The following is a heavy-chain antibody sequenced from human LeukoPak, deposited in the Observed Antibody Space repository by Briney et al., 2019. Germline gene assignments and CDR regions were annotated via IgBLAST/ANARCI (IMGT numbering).Heavy chain of an antibody. CDR1: GYTFTRYD. V-gene: IGHV1-8*01. J-gene: IGHJ5*02. CDR2: VNPNSGNT. D-gene: IGHD3-16*01. CDR3: ARPTSRGDWFDP. Sequence: ASVKVSCKASGYTFTRYDINWVRQATGQGLEWMGWVNPNSGNTGYAQKFQGRVTMTRNTSISTAYMELSSLRSEDTAVYYCARPTSRGDWFDPWGQGTLVTVSS.